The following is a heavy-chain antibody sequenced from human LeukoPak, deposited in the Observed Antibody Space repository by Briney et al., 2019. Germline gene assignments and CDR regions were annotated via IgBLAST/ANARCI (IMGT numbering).Heavy chain of an antibody. Sequence: GGSLRLSCAASGFTFSSYAMSWVRQAPGKGLEWVSAISGSGGSTYYADSVKGRFTISRDNSKNTLYLQMNSLRVEDTAVYYCAKIPRRDGYNYAFDIWGQGTMVTVSS. CDR1: GFTFSSYA. D-gene: IGHD5-24*01. CDR3: AKIPRRDGYNYAFDI. V-gene: IGHV3-23*01. J-gene: IGHJ3*02. CDR2: ISGSGGST.